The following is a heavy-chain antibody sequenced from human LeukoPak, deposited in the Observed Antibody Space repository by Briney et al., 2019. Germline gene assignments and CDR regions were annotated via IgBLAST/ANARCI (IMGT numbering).Heavy chain of an antibody. CDR1: GYSFTSYW. D-gene: IGHD5-12*01. J-gene: IGHJ5*02. Sequence: GESLKISCKGSGYSFTSYWIGWVRQKPGKGLEWMGIIYPDDSDTRYNPSFQGQVTISADKSINTAYLQWNTLKASDTAMYYCGRQYSASGNGWFDPWGQGTLVTVSS. CDR2: IYPDDSDT. CDR3: GRQYSASGNGWFDP. V-gene: IGHV5-51*01.